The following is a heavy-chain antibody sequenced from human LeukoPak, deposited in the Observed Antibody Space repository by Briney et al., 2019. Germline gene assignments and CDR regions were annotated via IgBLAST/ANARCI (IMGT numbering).Heavy chain of an antibody. CDR1: GYTFIGYY. CDR2: INPNSGGT. CDR3: ARETSQKGAHYMDV. Sequence: ASVKVSCKASGYTFIGYYIHWVRQAPGQGLEWMGWINPNSGGTNYAQKFQGRVTMTRDTSISTAYMDLSGLRSDDTAVYYCARETSQKGAHYMDVWGKGTTVTISS. V-gene: IGHV1-2*02. J-gene: IGHJ6*03. D-gene: IGHD3-16*01.